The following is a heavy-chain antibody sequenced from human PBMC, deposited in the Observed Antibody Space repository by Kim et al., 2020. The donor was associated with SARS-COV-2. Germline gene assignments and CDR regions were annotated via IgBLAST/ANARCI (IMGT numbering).Heavy chain of an antibody. V-gene: IGHV5-10-1*01. CDR1: GYSFTSYW. Sequence: GESLKISCKGSGYSFTSYWISWVRQMPGKGLEWMGRIDPSDSYTNYSPSFQGHVTISADKSISTAYLQWSSLKASDTAMYYCARGTHARWTVVVTAGNTFDPWGQGTLVTVSS. CDR3: ARGTHARWTVVVTAGNTFDP. D-gene: IGHD2-21*02. CDR2: IDPSDSYT. J-gene: IGHJ5*02.